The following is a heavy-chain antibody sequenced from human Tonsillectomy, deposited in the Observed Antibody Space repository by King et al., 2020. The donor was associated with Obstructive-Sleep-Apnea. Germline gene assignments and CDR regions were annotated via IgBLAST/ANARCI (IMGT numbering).Heavy chain of an antibody. Sequence: VQLVESGGGLVQPGGSLKLSCAASGFSFSDSAMHWVRHASGKGLEWVGRIRSKANSYATAYAASVKGRFTISRDDSKNTAYLQMNSLETDDTAAYYCVKTSCSGSSCYTDYWGQGTLVTVSS. D-gene: IGHD2-15*01. CDR2: IRSKANSYAT. CDR3: VKTSCSGSSCYTDY. J-gene: IGHJ4*02. CDR1: GFSFSDSA. V-gene: IGHV3-73*01.